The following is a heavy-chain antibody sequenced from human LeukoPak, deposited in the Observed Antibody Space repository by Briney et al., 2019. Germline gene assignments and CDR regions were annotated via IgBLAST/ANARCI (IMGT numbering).Heavy chain of an antibody. CDR1: GYTFTTYA. Sequence: ASVKVSCKASGYTFTTYAMNWVRQAPGQGLEWMGWINTNAGNPTYAQGFTGRFVFSLDTSVSSAYLQISSLKAEDSAVYYCTLRYYGSGSSFDYWGQGTLVTVSS. V-gene: IGHV7-4-1*02. CDR2: INTNAGNP. J-gene: IGHJ4*02. CDR3: TLRYYGSGSSFDY. D-gene: IGHD3-10*01.